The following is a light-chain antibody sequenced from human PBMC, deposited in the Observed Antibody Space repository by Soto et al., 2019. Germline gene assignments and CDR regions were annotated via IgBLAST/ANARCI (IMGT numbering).Light chain of an antibody. CDR1: QSVSSN. CDR3: QQYNNWPYT. Sequence: EIVMTQSPATLAVSPGERAALSCRSSQSVSSNFAWYQQKPGQAPRLLIYGASSRATGTPARFSGSGSGTEFTLTISSLQSEEFAVYYCQQYNNWPYTFGLGTKLEIK. V-gene: IGKV3-15*01. CDR2: GAS. J-gene: IGKJ2*01.